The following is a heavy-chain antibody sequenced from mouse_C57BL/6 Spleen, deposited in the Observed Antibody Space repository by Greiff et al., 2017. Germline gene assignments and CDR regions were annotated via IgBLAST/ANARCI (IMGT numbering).Heavy chain of an antibody. J-gene: IGHJ4*01. CDR3: ARRYGYDGYYYAMDY. Sequence: QVQLQQPGAELVKPGASVKLSCKASGYTFTSYWMQWVKQRPGQGLEWIGEIDPSDSYTNYNQKFKGKATLTVDTSSSTAYMQLSSLTSEDSAVYYCARRYGYDGYYYAMDYWGQGTSVTVSS. CDR2: IDPSDSYT. D-gene: IGHD2-2*01. CDR1: GYTFTSYW. V-gene: IGHV1-50*01.